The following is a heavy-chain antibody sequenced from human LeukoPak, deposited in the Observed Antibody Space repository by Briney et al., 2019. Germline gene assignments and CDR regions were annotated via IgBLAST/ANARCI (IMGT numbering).Heavy chain of an antibody. CDR1: GFTFSSYA. J-gene: IGHJ5*02. CDR2: ISRNGGST. Sequence: GGTLRLSRSASGFTFSSYAMHCVRQAPGKGLEYVSAISRNGGSTYYADSVKGRFTISRDNSKNTLYLQMSSLRAEDTAVYFCAPSPYYYESSGYSAWGQGTLVTVSS. CDR3: APSPYYYESSGYSA. D-gene: IGHD3-22*01. V-gene: IGHV3-64D*06.